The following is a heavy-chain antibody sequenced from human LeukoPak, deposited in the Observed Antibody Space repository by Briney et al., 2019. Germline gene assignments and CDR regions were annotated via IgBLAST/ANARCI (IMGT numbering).Heavy chain of an antibody. Sequence: PGGSLRLSCAASGFTFSSYSMTWVRQAPGKGLEWVSSISSSSSYIYYADSVKGRFTISRDNAKNSLYLQMNSLRAEDTAVYYCARAHTAMADYWGQGTLVTVSS. J-gene: IGHJ4*02. D-gene: IGHD5-18*01. CDR3: ARAHTAMADY. CDR2: ISSSSSYI. CDR1: GFTFSSYS. V-gene: IGHV3-21*01.